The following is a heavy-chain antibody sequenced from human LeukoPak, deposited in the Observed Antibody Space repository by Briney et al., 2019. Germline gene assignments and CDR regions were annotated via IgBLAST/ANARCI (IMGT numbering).Heavy chain of an antibody. J-gene: IGHJ4*02. CDR2: INTDGSST. CDR3: ARVRGDQQLDY. Sequence: PGGSLRLSCAASGFTFSSYWMHWVRQAPGKGLVWVSRINTDGSSTNYADSVKGRFTISSDNAKSTLYLQMDSLRADDTAVYYCARVRGDQQLDYWGQGTLVTVPS. V-gene: IGHV3-74*01. CDR1: GFTFSSYW. D-gene: IGHD6-13*01.